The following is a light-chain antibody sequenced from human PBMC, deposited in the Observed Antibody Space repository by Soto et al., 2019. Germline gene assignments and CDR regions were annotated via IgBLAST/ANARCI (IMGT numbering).Light chain of an antibody. Sequence: EIVLTQSPATLSLSPGERATLSCRASQSVSRYLAWYQQKPGQAPRLLIYDASNRATGIPARFSGSGSGTDFTLTISSPEPEDFAVYYCQQRSNWLLTFGGGTKVEIK. CDR3: QQRSNWLLT. J-gene: IGKJ4*01. CDR2: DAS. CDR1: QSVSRY. V-gene: IGKV3-11*01.